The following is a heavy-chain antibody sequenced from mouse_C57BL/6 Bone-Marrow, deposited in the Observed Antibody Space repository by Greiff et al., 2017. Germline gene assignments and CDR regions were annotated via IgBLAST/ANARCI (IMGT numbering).Heavy chain of an antibody. CDR3: ARRGFYYDYDESAMDY. CDR2: INPNNGGT. V-gene: IGHV1-22*01. CDR1: GYTFTDYN. D-gene: IGHD2-4*01. Sequence: EVQLQQSGPELVKPGASVKMSCKASGYTFTDYNMHWVKQSHGKSLEWIGYINPNNGGTSYNQKFKGKATLTVNKSSSTAYMGLRSLTSEDSAVYYCARRGFYYDYDESAMDYWGQGTSVTVSS. J-gene: IGHJ4*01.